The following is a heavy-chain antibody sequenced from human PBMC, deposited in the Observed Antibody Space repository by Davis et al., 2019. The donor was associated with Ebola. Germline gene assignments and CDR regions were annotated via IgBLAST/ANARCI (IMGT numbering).Heavy chain of an antibody. V-gene: IGHV4-34*01. Sequence: ESLKISCAASGFTFSSYSMNWVRQSPGKGLEWIGEINHSGTINYNPSLKSRVTISPDTSKNQFSLKVTSMTAADTAVYFCARVSYFDTSGLIGSFDYWGRGTLVTVDS. CDR2: INHSGTI. CDR1: GFTFSSYS. J-gene: IGHJ4*02. D-gene: IGHD3-22*01. CDR3: ARVSYFDTSGLIGSFDY.